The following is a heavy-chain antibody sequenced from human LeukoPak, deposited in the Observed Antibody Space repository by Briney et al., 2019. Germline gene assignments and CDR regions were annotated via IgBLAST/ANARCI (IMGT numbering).Heavy chain of an antibody. Sequence: PGGSLGLSCAASGFSFSSYWMSWVRQAPGKGLEWVANIKQDGSESNYVGSVKGRFTISRDNAKNSLYLQMNSLRAEDTAVYYCAKDSYSKGDYWGQGTLVTVSS. CDR3: AKDSYSKGDY. CDR1: GFSFSSYW. V-gene: IGHV3-7*05. D-gene: IGHD1-26*01. J-gene: IGHJ4*02. CDR2: IKQDGSES.